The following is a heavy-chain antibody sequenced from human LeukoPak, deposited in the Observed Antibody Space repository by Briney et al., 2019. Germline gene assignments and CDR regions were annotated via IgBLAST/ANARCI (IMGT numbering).Heavy chain of an antibody. J-gene: IGHJ5*02. CDR1: GGSISSGGYY. V-gene: IGHV4-31*03. D-gene: IGHD6-13*01. CDR2: IYYSGST. Sequence: SETLSLTCTVSGGSISSGGYYWSWIRQHPGKGLEWIGYIYYSGSTYYNPSLKSRVTISVDKSKNQFSLKLSSVTAADTAVYYCARGIPYSSSWYYALGSFDPWGQGTLVTVSS. CDR3: ARGIPYSSSWYYALGSFDP.